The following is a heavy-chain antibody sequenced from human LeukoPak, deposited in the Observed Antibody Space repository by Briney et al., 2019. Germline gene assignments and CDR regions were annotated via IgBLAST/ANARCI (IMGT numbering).Heavy chain of an antibody. D-gene: IGHD5-18*01. J-gene: IGHJ4*02. CDR3: AKADTAMVNYFDY. V-gene: IGHV3-23*01. Sequence: GGSLRLSCAASGFTFSSYAMSWVRQAPGKRLEWVSAISGSGGSTYYADSVKGRFTISRDNSKNTLYLQMNSLRAEDTAVYYCAKADTAMVNYFDYWGQGTLVTVSS. CDR1: GFTFSSYA. CDR2: ISGSGGST.